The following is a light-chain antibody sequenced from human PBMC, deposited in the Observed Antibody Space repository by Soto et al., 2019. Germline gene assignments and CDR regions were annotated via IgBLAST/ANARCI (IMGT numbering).Light chain of an antibody. CDR2: GAS. CDR1: ESVRSG. CDR3: QQYNDWPTIT. V-gene: IGKV3-15*01. J-gene: IGKJ5*01. Sequence: EVVLTQSPATLSVPPGDRATLSCRASESVRSGLAWYQQKPGQAPRLLIYGASIRAADVPPRFSGSGSGTEFTLTINSLQSEDFAVYYCQQYNDWPTITFGQGTRLET.